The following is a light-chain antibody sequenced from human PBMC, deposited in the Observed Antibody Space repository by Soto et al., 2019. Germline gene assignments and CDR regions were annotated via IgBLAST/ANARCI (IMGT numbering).Light chain of an antibody. CDR2: GAS. CDR3: QQDGSSPPYT. Sequence: EIMLTQSPGTLSLSPGERATLSCRASQSVSSSYLAWYQQKPGQAPRLLIYGASSRATGIPDRFSGSGSGTDFTLTISRLEPEDFAVYYCQQDGSSPPYTFGQGTKLEIK. V-gene: IGKV3-20*01. J-gene: IGKJ2*01. CDR1: QSVSSSY.